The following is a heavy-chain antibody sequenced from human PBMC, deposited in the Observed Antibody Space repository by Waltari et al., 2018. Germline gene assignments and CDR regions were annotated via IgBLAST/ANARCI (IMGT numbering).Heavy chain of an antibody. V-gene: IGHV4-4*07. Sequence: QVQLQESGPGLVKPSETLSLTCTVSGGSISRYYWSWIRQPAGKGLEWIGRIYTSGSTNYNPSLKSRVTMSVDTSKNQFSLKLSSVTAADTAVYYCARVLVAVAGYYFDYWGQGTLVTVSS. J-gene: IGHJ4*02. CDR1: GGSISRYY. CDR2: IYTSGST. D-gene: IGHD6-19*01. CDR3: ARVLVAVAGYYFDY.